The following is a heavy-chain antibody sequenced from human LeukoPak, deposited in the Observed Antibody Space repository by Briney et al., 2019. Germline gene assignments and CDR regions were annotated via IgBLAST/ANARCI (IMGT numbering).Heavy chain of an antibody. Sequence: ASVKASCKASGYTFTAYYIHWVRQAPGQGLEWMGWINANSGATNYEQKFQGRVSMARDTSITTAYMELSRLTSDDTAVYYCARDYGGYDLDYWGQGTLVTVSS. CDR1: GYTFTAYY. J-gene: IGHJ4*02. D-gene: IGHD5-12*01. CDR3: ARDYGGYDLDY. CDR2: INANSGAT. V-gene: IGHV1-2*02.